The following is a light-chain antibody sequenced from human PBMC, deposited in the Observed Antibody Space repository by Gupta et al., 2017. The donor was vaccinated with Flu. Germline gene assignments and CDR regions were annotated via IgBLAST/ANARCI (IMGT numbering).Light chain of an antibody. J-gene: IGKJ4*01. Sequence: EIVMTQSPATLSVSPGERATLSCRASQSVSSNLAWYQQRPGQAPRLLIYGASTRATGIPATFSGSGSGTEFTLTISSLQSEDFAVYYCLQYNNWPLTFGGGTKVEIK. V-gene: IGKV3-15*01. CDR1: QSVSSN. CDR3: LQYNNWPLT. CDR2: GAS.